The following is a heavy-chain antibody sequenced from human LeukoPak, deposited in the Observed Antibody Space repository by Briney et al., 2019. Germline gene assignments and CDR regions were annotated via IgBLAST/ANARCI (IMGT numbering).Heavy chain of an antibody. D-gene: IGHD3-9*01. CDR3: ARGIHHPFDWLLPKVLPHFDY. CDR2: ISSSGSTI. V-gene: IGHV3-11*01. CDR1: GFTFSDYY. Sequence: GGSLRLSCAASGFTFSDYYMSWIRQATGKGLEWVSYISSSGSTIYYADSVKGRFTISRDNDKNSLYVKMNSQRGEDRAVYYSARGIHHPFDWLLPKVLPHFDYWGQGTLVTVSS. J-gene: IGHJ4*02.